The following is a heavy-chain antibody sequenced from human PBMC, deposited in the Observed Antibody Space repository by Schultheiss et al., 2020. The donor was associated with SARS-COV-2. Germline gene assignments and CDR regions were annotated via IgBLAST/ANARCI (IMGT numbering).Heavy chain of an antibody. Sequence: GGSLRLSCAASGFTFSSYAMSWVRQAPGKGLEWVSSISSSSSYIYYADSVKGRFTISRDNAKNSLYLQMNSLRAEDTAVYYCARAEHAGTSGDYWGQGTLVTVSS. V-gene: IGHV3-21*01. CDR2: ISSSSSYI. D-gene: IGHD6-13*01. CDR1: GFTFSSYA. CDR3: ARAEHAGTSGDY. J-gene: IGHJ4*02.